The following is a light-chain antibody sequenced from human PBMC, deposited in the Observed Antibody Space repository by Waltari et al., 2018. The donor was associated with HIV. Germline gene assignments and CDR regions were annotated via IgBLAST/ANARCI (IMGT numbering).Light chain of an antibody. V-gene: IGLV1-44*01. CDR1: RYFIGRYR. Sequence: QSVLTQPPSASGAPGQRVTISCSGSRYFIGRYRVNWYQQLPGAAPKLLIYINNQRPSGVPDRFSGSKSGTSASLAISGLQSDDEADYYCAIWDDSLNGWVFGGGTKLTVL. CDR3: AIWDDSLNGWV. J-gene: IGLJ3*02. CDR2: INN.